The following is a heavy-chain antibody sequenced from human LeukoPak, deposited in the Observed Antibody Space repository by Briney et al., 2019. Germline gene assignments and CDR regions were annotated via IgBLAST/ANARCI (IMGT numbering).Heavy chain of an antibody. CDR2: IKQDGSEK. CDR3: ARDVGWFGELFQIDY. V-gene: IGHV3-7*01. J-gene: IGHJ4*02. D-gene: IGHD3-10*01. Sequence: PGGSLRLSCAASGFTFSSYWMCWVRQAPGKGLEWVANIKQDGSEKYYVDSVKGRFTISRDNAKNSLYLQMNSLRAEDTAVYYCARDVGWFGELFQIDYWGQGTLVTVSS. CDR1: GFTFSSYW.